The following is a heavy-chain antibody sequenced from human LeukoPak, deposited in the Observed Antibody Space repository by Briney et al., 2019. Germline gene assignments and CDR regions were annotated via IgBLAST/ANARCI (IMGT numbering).Heavy chain of an antibody. V-gene: IGHV3-21*01. CDR3: ARVGIQLYDY. D-gene: IGHD5-18*01. J-gene: IGHJ4*02. Sequence: PGGSLRLSCAASGFTFSSFSMNWVRQAPGKGLEWVSSISSSSSYIYYADSVKGRFTISRDNAKNSLYLQMNSLRAEDTAVYYCARVGIQLYDYWGQGTLVPVSS. CDR1: GFTFSSFS. CDR2: ISSSSSYI.